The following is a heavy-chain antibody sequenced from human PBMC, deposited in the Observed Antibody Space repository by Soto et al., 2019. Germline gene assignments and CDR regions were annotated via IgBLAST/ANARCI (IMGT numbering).Heavy chain of an antibody. CDR1: GGTFSRYG. CDR2: IIPVLDTS. J-gene: IGHJ6*02. D-gene: IGHD3-22*01. Sequence: QVQLAQSGAEVQKPGASVKVSCKASGGTFSRYGISWVRQAPGQGLEWMGGIIPVLDTSNYAQKFQGRVTITADESTSTAYVELSSMRSEDTAVYYCARVNASGLDDALNYYFYGMDVWGQGTTVTVSS. V-gene: IGHV1-69*01. CDR3: ARVNASGLDDALNYYFYGMDV.